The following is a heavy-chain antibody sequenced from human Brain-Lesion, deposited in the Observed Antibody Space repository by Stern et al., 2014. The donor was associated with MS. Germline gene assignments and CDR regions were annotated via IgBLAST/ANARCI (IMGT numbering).Heavy chain of an antibody. CDR2: INSDGSNT. CDR1: GFTFSTYW. CDR3: ARATGKNSYSY. V-gene: IGHV3-74*02. Sequence: EVQLEESGGGFVQPGGSLRLSCAASGFTFSTYWMHWVRQAPGKGLVWVSRINSDGSNTSYADSVKGRFTISRDNAKNTLYLQMNSLRAEDTAVYYCARATGKNSYSYWGQGTLVTVSS. D-gene: IGHD1-26*01. J-gene: IGHJ4*02.